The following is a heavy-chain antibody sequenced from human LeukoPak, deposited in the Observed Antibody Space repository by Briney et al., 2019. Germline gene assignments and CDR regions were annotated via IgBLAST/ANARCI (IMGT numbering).Heavy chain of an antibody. D-gene: IGHD3-10*01. CDR3: ARDRYGSGTYFGY. CDR1: GFIFSAFD. J-gene: IGHJ4*02. Sequence: PGGSLRLSCAASGFIFSAFDMHWVRQAPGKGPEWLAVVWTDGTNKYYAESVKGRFTISRDNSNNMLYLQMNSLRAEDTAVYYCARDRYGSGTYFGYWGQGTLVTVSS. CDR2: VWTDGTNK. V-gene: IGHV3-33*08.